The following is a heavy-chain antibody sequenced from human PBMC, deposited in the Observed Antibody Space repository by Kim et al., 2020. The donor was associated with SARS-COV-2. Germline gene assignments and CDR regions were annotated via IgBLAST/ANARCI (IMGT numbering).Heavy chain of an antibody. D-gene: IGHD5-18*01. CDR2: IIPIFGTA. V-gene: IGHV1-69*13. CDR3: AREYSSTLEPPWAESYYYYYGMDV. Sequence: SVKVSCKASGGTFSSYAISWVRQAPGQGLEWMGGIIPIFGTANYAQKFQGRVTITADESTSTAYMELSSLRSEDTAVYYCAREYSSTLEPPWAESYYYYYGMDVWGQGTTVTVSS. CDR1: GGTFSSYA. J-gene: IGHJ6*02.